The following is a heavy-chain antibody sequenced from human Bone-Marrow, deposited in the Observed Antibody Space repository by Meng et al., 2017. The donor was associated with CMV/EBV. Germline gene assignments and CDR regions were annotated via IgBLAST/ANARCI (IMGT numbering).Heavy chain of an antibody. D-gene: IGHD4-23*01. V-gene: IGHV3-30*02. CDR2: IRYDGSKK. CDR3: AKNRWVQGFDP. Sequence: SCAASGLPFSGLGLHRVRQDPGKGLEWVAFIRYDGSKKYYADSVKGRFTISRDNSKNTLYLQMNSLRVEDTAVYYCAKNRWVQGFDPWGQGTLVTVSS. CDR1: GLPFSGLG. J-gene: IGHJ5*02.